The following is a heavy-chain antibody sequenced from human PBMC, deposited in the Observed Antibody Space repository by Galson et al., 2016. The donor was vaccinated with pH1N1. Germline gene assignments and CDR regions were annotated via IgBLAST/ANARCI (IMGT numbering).Heavy chain of an antibody. Sequence: SLRLSCAASGFSLSSYSMNWVRQAPGKGLEWVSYISRSVTNIYYAGSVKGRFPISRDTAKNSLYLQIDSLRLDDTAVYFCARDLGNAYGFYYYYFMDVWGKGTTVTVSS. D-gene: IGHD3-10*01. CDR3: ARDLGNAYGFYYYYFMDV. J-gene: IGHJ6*03. CDR1: GFSLSSYS. V-gene: IGHV3-48*04. CDR2: ISRSVTNI.